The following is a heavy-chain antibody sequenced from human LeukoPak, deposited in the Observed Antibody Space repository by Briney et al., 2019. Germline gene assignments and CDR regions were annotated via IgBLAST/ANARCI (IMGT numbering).Heavy chain of an antibody. D-gene: IGHD1-1*01. CDR3: ARGSGTTGTIYMDV. Sequence: SETLSLTCTVPGGSVRPYFWNWIRQSPGKGLEWLAFIDYSGSTSYNPSLNSRATISTDTSKSQFSLRLSSVTAADTAVHYCARGSGTTGTIYMDVWGKGITVTVSS. CDR2: IDYSGST. CDR1: GGSVRPYF. V-gene: IGHV4-59*02. J-gene: IGHJ6*03.